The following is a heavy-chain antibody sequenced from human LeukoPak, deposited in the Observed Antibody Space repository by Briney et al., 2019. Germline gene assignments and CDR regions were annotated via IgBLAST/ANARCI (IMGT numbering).Heavy chain of an antibody. CDR2: ISPSGDIT. J-gene: IGHJ1*01. CDR3: AKDDDWGRYKH. Sequence: GGTLRLSCAGSGFSFSSHGMNWVRQAPGKGLEWVSGISPSGDITYYTDSVRGRFAISRDNFKNTLSLQVNSLRAEDTAMYYCAKDDDWGRYKHWGQGTLVTVSS. CDR1: GFSFSSHG. D-gene: IGHD3-16*01. V-gene: IGHV3-23*01.